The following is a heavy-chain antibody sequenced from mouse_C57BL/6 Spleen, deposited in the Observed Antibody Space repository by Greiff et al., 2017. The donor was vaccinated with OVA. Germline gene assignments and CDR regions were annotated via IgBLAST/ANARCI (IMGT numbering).Heavy chain of an antibody. CDR1: GYTFTSYW. V-gene: IGHV1-7*01. CDR3: ARLYYYGSSPAWFAY. Sequence: QVQLQQSGAELAKPGASVKLSCKASGYTFTSYWMHWVKQRPGQGLEWIGYINPSSGYTKYNQKFKDKATLTVDKSSSTAYMQLSSLTYEDSAFYYCARLYYYGSSPAWFAYWGQGTLVTVSA. J-gene: IGHJ3*01. CDR2: INPSSGYT. D-gene: IGHD1-1*01.